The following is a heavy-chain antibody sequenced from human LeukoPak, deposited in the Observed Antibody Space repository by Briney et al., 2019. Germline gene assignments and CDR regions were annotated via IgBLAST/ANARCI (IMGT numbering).Heavy chain of an antibody. CDR3: ARDLAVAGTNYFDF. Sequence: SSETLSLTCSVSGDSISSNEWWSWVRQPPGKGLEWIGEVFHSGSTNFNPSLKSRVTISIDKSKSQFSLEVTSVTAADTAIYYCARDLAVAGTNYFDFWGQGVLVTVSS. D-gene: IGHD6-19*01. CDR1: GDSISSNEW. J-gene: IGHJ4*02. CDR2: VFHSGST. V-gene: IGHV4-4*02.